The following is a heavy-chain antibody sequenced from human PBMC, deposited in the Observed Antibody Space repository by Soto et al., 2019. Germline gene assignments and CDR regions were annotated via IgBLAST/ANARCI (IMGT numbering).Heavy chain of an antibody. CDR3: ARGGHSYYDFWSGYFLSDYHYGMDV. CDR1: GYTFTSYD. Sequence: ASVKVSCKASGYTFTSYDINWVRQATGQGLEWMGWMNPNSGNTGYAQKFQGRVTMTRNTSISTAYMELSSLRSEDTAVYYCARGGHSYYDFWSGYFLSDYHYGMDVWGQGTTVTVSS. J-gene: IGHJ6*02. D-gene: IGHD3-3*01. CDR2: MNPNSGNT. V-gene: IGHV1-8*01.